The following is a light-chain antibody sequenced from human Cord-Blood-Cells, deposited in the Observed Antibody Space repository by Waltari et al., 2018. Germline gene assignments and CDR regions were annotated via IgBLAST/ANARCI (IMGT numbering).Light chain of an antibody. CDR1: QIISSW. CDR3: QQYNSYSPIT. Sequence: DIQMTQSPSTLSASVGDRVTITCRASQIISSWLGWYQQKPGKAPKLLIYKASSLESGVPSRFSGSGSGTEFTLTISSLQPDDFATYYCQQYNSYSPITFGPGTKVDIK. J-gene: IGKJ3*01. CDR2: KAS. V-gene: IGKV1-5*03.